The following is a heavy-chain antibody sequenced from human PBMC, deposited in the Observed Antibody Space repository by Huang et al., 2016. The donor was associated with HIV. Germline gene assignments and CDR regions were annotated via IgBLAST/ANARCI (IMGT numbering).Heavy chain of an antibody. V-gene: IGHV1-18*01. CDR2: INTYNGNT. Sequence: QVQMVQSGAEVKKPGASVKVSCKASGYIFKSYGITWVRQAPGQGLEWMGGINTYNGNTNDPQKFQCRVTMTTDTSTSTAYMELRGLRSNDTAVYFCARQGFGRRDAFDIWGQGTFVTVS. CDR1: GYIFKSYG. J-gene: IGHJ3*02. CDR3: ARQGFGRRDAFDI. D-gene: IGHD3-10*01.